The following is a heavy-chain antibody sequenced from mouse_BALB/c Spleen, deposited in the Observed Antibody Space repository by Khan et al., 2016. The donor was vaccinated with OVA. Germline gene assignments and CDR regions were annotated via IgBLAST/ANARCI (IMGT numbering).Heavy chain of an antibody. V-gene: IGHV5-6*01. CDR2: ISSGGDYT. J-gene: IGHJ3*01. D-gene: IGHD4-1*01. CDR1: GFIFSSYS. CDR3: ASHLTGSFAY. Sequence: EVELVESGGDLVKLGGSLKLSCAASGFIFSSYSMSWVRQTPDKRLEWVATISSGGDYTYYPDSVKGRFTISRDDAKNTLYLQMSSLKSEDTAMYYCASHLTGSFAYWGQGTLVTVSA.